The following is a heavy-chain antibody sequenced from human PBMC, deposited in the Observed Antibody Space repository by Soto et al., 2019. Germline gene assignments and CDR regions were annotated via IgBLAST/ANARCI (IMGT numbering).Heavy chain of an antibody. J-gene: IGHJ3*02. Sequence: QTLSLTCAISGDSVSSNSAAWNWIRQSPSRGLEWLGRTYYRSKWYNDYAVSVKSRITINPDTSKNQFSLQLNSVTPEDTAVYYCARERITMIVVVSQLDAFDIWGQGTMVTVSS. V-gene: IGHV6-1*01. D-gene: IGHD3-22*01. CDR2: TYYRSKWYN. CDR1: GDSVSSNSAA. CDR3: ARERITMIVVVSQLDAFDI.